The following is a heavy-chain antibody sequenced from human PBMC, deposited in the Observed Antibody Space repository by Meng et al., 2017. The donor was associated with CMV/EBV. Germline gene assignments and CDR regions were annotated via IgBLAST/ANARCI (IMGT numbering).Heavy chain of an antibody. V-gene: IGHV1-2*02. CDR1: VYTFTGYY. D-gene: IGHD1-7*01. CDR2: INPNSGGT. CDR3: ATYIGNYINWYFDL. J-gene: IGHJ2*01. Sequence: QGHLVQSGSEVKKPGASVKVSFKASVYTFTGYYMHWVRQAPGQGLEWMGWINPNSGGTNYAQKFQGRVTMTRDTSISTAYMELSRLRSDDTAVYYCATYIGNYINWYFDLWGRGTLVTVSS.